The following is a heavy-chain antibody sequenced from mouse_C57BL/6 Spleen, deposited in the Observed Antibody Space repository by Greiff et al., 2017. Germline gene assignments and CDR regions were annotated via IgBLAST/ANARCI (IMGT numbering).Heavy chain of an antibody. D-gene: IGHD2-14*01. V-gene: IGHV1-61*01. CDR2: IYPSDSET. Sequence: QVQLQQPGAELVRPGSSVKLSCKASGYTFTSYWMDWVKQRPGQGLEWIGNIYPSDSETHYNQKFKDKATLTVDKSSSTAYLQLSSLTSEDSAVYYCARAWDYRPFAYWGQGTLVTVSA. CDR1: GYTFTSYW. CDR3: ARAWDYRPFAY. J-gene: IGHJ3*01.